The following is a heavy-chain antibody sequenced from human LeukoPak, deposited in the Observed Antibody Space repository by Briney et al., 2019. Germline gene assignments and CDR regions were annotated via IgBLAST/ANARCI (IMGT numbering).Heavy chain of an antibody. CDR2: ISGGGGST. J-gene: IGHJ4*02. V-gene: IGHV3-23*01. Sequence: GGSLRLSCAASGFTFTSYSMNWVRQAPGKGLEWVSTISGGGGSTYYADSVKGRFTISRDNSKNTLYLQVNSLRAEDTAVYYCTKGAYGSGWLNLDYWGQGTLVTVSS. D-gene: IGHD6-19*01. CDR3: TKGAYGSGWLNLDY. CDR1: GFTFTSYS.